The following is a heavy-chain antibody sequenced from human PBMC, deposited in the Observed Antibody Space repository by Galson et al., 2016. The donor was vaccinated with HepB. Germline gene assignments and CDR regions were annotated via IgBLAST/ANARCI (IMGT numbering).Heavy chain of an antibody. CDR3: AREESAGRDYYHAVDV. V-gene: IGHV4-31*03. J-gene: IGHJ6*02. Sequence: LTCTVSGGSISSGDYYWSWIRQHPGKGLEWIGYIYYYGSTYYSPSLRSRVTLSVDTSKNQFSLKLISVTAADTAVYYCAREESAGRDYYHAVDVWGQGTTVTVSS. D-gene: IGHD4/OR15-4a*01. CDR2: IYYYGST. CDR1: GGSISSGDYY.